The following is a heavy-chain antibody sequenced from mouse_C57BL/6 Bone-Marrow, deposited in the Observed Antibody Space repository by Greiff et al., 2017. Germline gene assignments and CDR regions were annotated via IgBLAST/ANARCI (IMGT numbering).Heavy chain of an antibody. CDR1: GYTFTDHT. CDR3: ARGGPTVVATDWYFDV. J-gene: IGHJ1*03. Sequence: VQLQQSDAELVKPGASVKISCKVSGYTFTDHTIHWMKQRPEQGLAWIGYIYPRDGSTKYNEKVKGKATLTADKASSTAYMQLNSLTSEDSAVYICARGGPTVVATDWYFDVWGTGTTVSVSA. CDR2: IYPRDGST. V-gene: IGHV1-78*01. D-gene: IGHD1-1*01.